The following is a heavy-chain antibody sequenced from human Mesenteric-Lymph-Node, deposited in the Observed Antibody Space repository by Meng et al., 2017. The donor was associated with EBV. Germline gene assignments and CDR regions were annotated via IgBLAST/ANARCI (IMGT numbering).Heavy chain of an antibody. J-gene: IGHJ4*02. V-gene: IGHV2-5*02. CDR2: IYWDDDK. Sequence: QITLKESGPPLVKPTPTLTPSCRFSGFSLSTTGMGVAWIRQPPGKAPEWLAIIYWDDDKRYSPSLRNRLTITKDTSKNQVVLTMTNMDPVDTATYYCAHRGAVAAYFDYWGQGSLVTVSS. CDR3: AHRGAVAAYFDY. CDR1: GFSLSTTGMG. D-gene: IGHD2-15*01.